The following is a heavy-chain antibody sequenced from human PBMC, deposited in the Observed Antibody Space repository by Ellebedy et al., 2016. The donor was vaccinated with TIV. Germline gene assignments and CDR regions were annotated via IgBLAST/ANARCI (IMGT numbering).Heavy chain of an antibody. J-gene: IGHJ3*02. CDR2: IYYSGST. CDR3: ARQGYYYDSSGYYDAFDI. CDR1: GGSISSYY. D-gene: IGHD3-22*01. Sequence: MPSETLSLTCTVSGGSISSYYWSWIRQPPGKGLEWIGYIYYSGSTNYNPSLKSRVTISVDTSKNQFSLKLSSVTAADTAVYYCARQGYYYDSSGYYDAFDIWGQGTMVTVSS. V-gene: IGHV4-59*08.